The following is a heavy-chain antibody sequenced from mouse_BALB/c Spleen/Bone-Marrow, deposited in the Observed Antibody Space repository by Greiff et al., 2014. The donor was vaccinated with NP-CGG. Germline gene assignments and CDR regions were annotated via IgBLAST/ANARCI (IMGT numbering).Heavy chain of an antibody. V-gene: IGHV1-9*01. CDR2: ILPGSGTT. CDR1: GYTFSSYW. J-gene: IGHJ2*01. CDR3: GRGTYRYYFDY. D-gene: IGHD2-14*01. Sequence: QVQLQQSGAELMKPGASVKISCKATGYTFSSYWIEWVKQRPGHGLEWIGEILPGSGTTNYNEKLKGKATFTADTSSNTAYMQLRSLTSEDSAVYYCGRGTYRYYFDYWGQGTTLTVSS.